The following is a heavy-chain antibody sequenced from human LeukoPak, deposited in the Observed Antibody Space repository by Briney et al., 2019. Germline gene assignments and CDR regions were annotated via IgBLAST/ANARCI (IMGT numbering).Heavy chain of an antibody. J-gene: IGHJ4*02. CDR3: ARGRGYCSSTSCYYIDY. CDR1: GGSFSGYY. V-gene: IGHV4-34*01. Sequence: SETLSLTCAVCGGSFSGYYWSWIRQPPGKGLEWIGEINHSGGTNYNPSLKSRVTISVDTSKNQFSLKLSSVTAADTAVYYCARGRGYCSSTSCYYIDYWGQGTLVTVSS. D-gene: IGHD2-2*01. CDR2: INHSGGT.